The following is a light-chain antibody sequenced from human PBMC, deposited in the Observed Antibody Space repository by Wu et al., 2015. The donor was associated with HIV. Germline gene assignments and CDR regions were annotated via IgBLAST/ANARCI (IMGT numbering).Light chain of an antibody. J-gene: IGKJ4*01. V-gene: IGKV1-9*01. CDR1: QGSSSY. CDR3: QQRSNFFT. Sequence: DIQLTQSPSFLSVSVGDRVTITCRASQGSSSYLAWYQQKPGKAPKLLIYAASTLQSGVPSRFSGSGSGTEFTLTISSLQPEDFAIYYCQQRSNFFTFGEGTKVEIK. CDR2: AAS.